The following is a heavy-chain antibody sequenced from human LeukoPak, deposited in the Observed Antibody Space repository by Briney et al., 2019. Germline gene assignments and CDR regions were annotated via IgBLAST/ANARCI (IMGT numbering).Heavy chain of an antibody. Sequence: GASVKVSCKASGYTFTSYGISWVRQAPGQGLEWMGWISAYNGNTNYAQKLQGRVTMTTDTSTSTAYMELRSLRSDDTAVYYCARELEISGSGSYHYWGQGTLVTVSS. CDR1: GYTFTSYG. D-gene: IGHD3-10*01. CDR3: ARELEISGSGSYHY. J-gene: IGHJ4*02. V-gene: IGHV1-18*01. CDR2: ISAYNGNT.